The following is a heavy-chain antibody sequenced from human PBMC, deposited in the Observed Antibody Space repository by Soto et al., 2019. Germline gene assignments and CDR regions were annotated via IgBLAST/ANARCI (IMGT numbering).Heavy chain of an antibody. J-gene: IGHJ4*02. Sequence: EVQLVESGGGLVQPGGSLKLYCAASGFTFSGSAMHWVRQASGKGLEWVGRIRSKANSYATAYAASVKGRFTISRDDSKNTAYLQMNSLKTEDTAVYYCTRHLVETVGNNDYWGQGNLVTVSS. CDR3: TRHLVETVGNNDY. CDR1: GFTFSGSA. CDR2: IRSKANSYAT. V-gene: IGHV3-73*01. D-gene: IGHD5-12*01.